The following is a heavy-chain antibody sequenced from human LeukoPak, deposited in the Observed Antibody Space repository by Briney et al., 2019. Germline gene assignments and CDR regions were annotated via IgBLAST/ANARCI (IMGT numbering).Heavy chain of an antibody. CDR2: INHSGST. D-gene: IGHD3-10*01. CDR3: ARYYGSGSYYRRFDY. V-gene: IGHV4-34*01. CDR1: GGSFSGYY. J-gene: IGHJ4*02. Sequence: ASETLSLTCAVYGGSFSGYYWSWIRQPPGKGLEWIGEINHSGSTNYNPSLKSRVTISVDTSKNQFSLKLSSVTAADTAVYYCARYYGSGSYYRRFDYWGQATLVTVSS.